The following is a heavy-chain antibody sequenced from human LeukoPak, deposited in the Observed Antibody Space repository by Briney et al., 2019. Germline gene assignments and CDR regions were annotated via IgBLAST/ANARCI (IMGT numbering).Heavy chain of an antibody. D-gene: IGHD2-2*02. J-gene: IGHJ5*02. Sequence: GASVKVSCKASGYTFTGYYMHWVRQAPGQGLEWMGIINPSGGSTSYAQKFQGRVTMTRDTSTSTVYMELSSLRSEDTAVYYCARRGYCSSTSCYTKSWFDPWGQGTLVTVSS. CDR3: ARRGYCSSTSCYTKSWFDP. V-gene: IGHV1-46*03. CDR1: GYTFTGYY. CDR2: INPSGGST.